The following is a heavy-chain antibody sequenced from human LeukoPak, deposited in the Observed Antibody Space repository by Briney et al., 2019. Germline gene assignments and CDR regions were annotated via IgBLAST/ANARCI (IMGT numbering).Heavy chain of an antibody. D-gene: IGHD3-3*01. V-gene: IGHV1-2*02. CDR2: INPNSGGT. CDR1: GYTFTGYY. CDR3: ARERFLEWLFGYSMDV. J-gene: IGHJ6*02. Sequence: GASVKVSCKASGYTFTGYYMHWVRQAPGQGLEWMGWINPNSGGTNYAQKFQGRVTMTRDTSISTAYMELSRLRSDDTAVYYCARERFLEWLFGYSMDVWGQGTTVTVSS.